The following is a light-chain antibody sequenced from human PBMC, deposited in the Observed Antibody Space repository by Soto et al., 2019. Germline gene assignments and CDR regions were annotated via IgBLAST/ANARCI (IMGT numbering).Light chain of an antibody. CDR2: TAS. J-gene: IGKJ4*01. V-gene: IGKV3-11*01. Sequence: FALAQSPATLALAPGGGSTLSFRGSTTVGLRFAWYQHQPGPPPRLIIYTASFRATGVAARFSGSESNTDFTLTISSLEPEDVAVYYCQERGEWARATFGGGTKVDIK. CDR1: TTVGLR. CDR3: QERGEWARAT.